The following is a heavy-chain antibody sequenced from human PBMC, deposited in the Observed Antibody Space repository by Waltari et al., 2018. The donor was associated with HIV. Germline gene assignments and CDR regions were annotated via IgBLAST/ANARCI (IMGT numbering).Heavy chain of an antibody. CDR2: ISGSGGST. V-gene: IGHV3-23*04. D-gene: IGHD1-26*01. CDR1: GFTLISYA. CDR3: AKGGLPRVGATLPFDY. J-gene: IGHJ4*02. Sequence: EVQLVESGGGLVQPGGSLRPSCAASGFTLISYAMSWFRQAPGKGLEWVSAISGSGGSTYYADSVKGRFTISRDNSKNTLYLQMNSLRAEDTAVYYCAKGGLPRVGATLPFDYWGQGTLVTVSS.